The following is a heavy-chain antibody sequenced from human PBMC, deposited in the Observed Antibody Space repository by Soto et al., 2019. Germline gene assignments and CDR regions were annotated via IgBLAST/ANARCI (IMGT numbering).Heavy chain of an antibody. CDR3: ARVGKGYGSGYYYYYYGMDV. D-gene: IGHD3-10*01. V-gene: IGHV4-34*01. Sequence: SETLSLTCAVYGGSFSGYYWSWIRQPPGKGPEWIGEINHSGSTNYNPSLKSRVTISVDTSKNQFSLKLSSVTAADTAVYYCARVGKGYGSGYYYYYYGMDVWGQGTTVTVSS. CDR2: INHSGST. J-gene: IGHJ6*02. CDR1: GGSFSGYY.